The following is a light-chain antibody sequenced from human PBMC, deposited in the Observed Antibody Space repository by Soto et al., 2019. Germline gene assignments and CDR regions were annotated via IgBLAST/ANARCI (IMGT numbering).Light chain of an antibody. Sequence: QSALTQPASVSGSPGQSITISCTGTSSDVGGYNYVSWYQQHPGKAPKLMIYDVSNRPSGVSNRFSDSKSGDTASLTNSGLQAADETHYYCSLYTSSSTLLYVFGTGTKLTVL. V-gene: IGLV2-14*01. CDR2: DVS. CDR1: SSDVGGYNY. CDR3: SLYTSSSTLLYV. J-gene: IGLJ1*01.